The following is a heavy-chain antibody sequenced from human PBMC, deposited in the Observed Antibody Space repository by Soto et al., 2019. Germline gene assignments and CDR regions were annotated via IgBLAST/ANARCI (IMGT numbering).Heavy chain of an antibody. J-gene: IGHJ4*02. D-gene: IGHD3-3*01. CDR2: INPNSGGT. V-gene: IGHV1-2*04. Sequence: QVQLVQSGAEVKKPWASVKVSCKASGYTFTGYYMHWVRQAPGQGLEWMGWINPNSGGTNYAQKFQGWVTMTRDTSISTAYMELSRLRSDDTAVYYCARVRFWSGYYGEFDYWGQGTLVTVSS. CDR3: ARVRFWSGYYGEFDY. CDR1: GYTFTGYY.